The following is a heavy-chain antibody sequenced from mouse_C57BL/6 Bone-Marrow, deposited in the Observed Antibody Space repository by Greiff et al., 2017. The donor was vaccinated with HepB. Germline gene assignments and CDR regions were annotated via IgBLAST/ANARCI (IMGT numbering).Heavy chain of an antibody. Sequence: EVKLVESEGGLVQPGSSMKLSCTASGFTFSDYYMAWVRQVPEKGLEWVANINYDGSSTYYLDSLKSRFIISRDNAKNILYLQMSSLKSEDTATYYCARDKAFYYYGSRHWDFDVWGTGTTVTVAS. CDR1: GFTFSDYY. CDR2: INYDGSST. D-gene: IGHD1-1*01. J-gene: IGHJ1*03. V-gene: IGHV5-16*01. CDR3: ARDKAFYYYGSRHWDFDV.